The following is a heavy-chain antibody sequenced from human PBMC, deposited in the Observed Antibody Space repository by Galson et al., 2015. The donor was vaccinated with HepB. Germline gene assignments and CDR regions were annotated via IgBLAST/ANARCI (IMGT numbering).Heavy chain of an antibody. CDR3: ARDRGQWLVRGDAFDI. CDR1: GYTFTSYG. CDR2: ISAYNGNT. J-gene: IGHJ3*02. D-gene: IGHD6-19*01. Sequence: CTASGYTFTSYGISWVRQAPGQGLEWMGWISAYNGNTNYAQKLQGRVTMTTDTSTSTAYMELRSLRSDDTAVYYCARDRGQWLVRGDAFDIWGQGTMVTVSS. V-gene: IGHV1-18*04.